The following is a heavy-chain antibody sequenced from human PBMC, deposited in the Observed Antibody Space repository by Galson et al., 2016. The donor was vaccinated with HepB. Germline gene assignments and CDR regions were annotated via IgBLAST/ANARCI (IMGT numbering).Heavy chain of an antibody. D-gene: IGHD5-12*01. J-gene: IGHJ4*02. V-gene: IGHV4-34*01. CDR3: ARMEKWPTAHADF. Sequence: ETLSLTCAVYGGSFTAHYWTWIRQRPGKGFEWIGDINHGGSTNYNPSLGSRVTISVDTSKNQLSLSLSSVTAADTAVYFCARMEKWPTAHADFWGQGTLVTVSS. CDR1: GGSFTAHY. CDR2: INHGGST.